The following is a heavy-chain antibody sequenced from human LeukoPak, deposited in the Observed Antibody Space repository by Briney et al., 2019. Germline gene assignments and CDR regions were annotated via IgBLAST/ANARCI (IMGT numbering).Heavy chain of an antibody. CDR1: GFTFYMYG. Sequence: GGSLRLSCAASGFTFYMYGMTWVHQAPGKGLESVAYINKDGSDKYYVDSVKGRFTVSRDNAKNSLYLQMNSLRAEDTAVYYCARDAGYGGNSDYWGQGTLVTVSS. J-gene: IGHJ4*02. CDR2: INKDGSDK. V-gene: IGHV3-7*01. D-gene: IGHD4-23*01. CDR3: ARDAGYGGNSDY.